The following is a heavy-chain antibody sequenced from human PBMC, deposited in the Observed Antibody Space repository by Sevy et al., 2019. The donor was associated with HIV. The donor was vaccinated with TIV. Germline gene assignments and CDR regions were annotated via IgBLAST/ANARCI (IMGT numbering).Heavy chain of an antibody. CDR2: ISYDGSNK. Sequence: GGSLRLSCAASGFTFSSYAMHWVRQAPGKGLEWVAVISYDGSNKYYADSVKGRFTISRDNSKNTLYLRMDGLRAEDTALYYSARDDEPDFCYVDMDVGGRGTRVTVS. V-gene: IGHV3-30-3*01. CDR3: ARDDEPDFCYVDMDV. J-gene: IGHJ6*02. CDR1: GFTFSSYA.